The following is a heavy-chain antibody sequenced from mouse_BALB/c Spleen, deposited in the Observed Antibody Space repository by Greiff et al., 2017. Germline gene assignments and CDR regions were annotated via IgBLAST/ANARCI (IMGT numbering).Heavy chain of an antibody. J-gene: IGHJ3*01. V-gene: IGHV1S81*02. Sequence: QVQLQQPGAELVKPGASVKLSCKASGYTFTSYWMHWVKQRPGQGLEWIGEINPSNGRTNYNEKFKSKATLTVDKSSSTAYMQLSSLTSEDSAVYCCARSRDGYAWFAYWGQGTLVTVSA. D-gene: IGHD2-2*01. CDR1: GYTFTSYW. CDR3: ARSRDGYAWFAY. CDR2: INPSNGRT.